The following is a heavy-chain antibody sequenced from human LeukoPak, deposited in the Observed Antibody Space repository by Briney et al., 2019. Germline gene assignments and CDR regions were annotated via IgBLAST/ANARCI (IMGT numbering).Heavy chain of an antibody. J-gene: IGHJ4*02. D-gene: IGHD3-10*01. V-gene: IGHV3-74*01. CDR2: INSDGSST. Sequence: SGGSLRLSCAASGFTFSSYWMHWVRHAPGKGLVWVSRINSDGSSTSYADSVKGRFTISRDNAKNTLYLQMNSLRAEDTAVYYCASETMSYYYGSGRNYFDYRGQGTLVTVSS. CDR3: ASETMSYYYGSGRNYFDY. CDR1: GFTFSSYW.